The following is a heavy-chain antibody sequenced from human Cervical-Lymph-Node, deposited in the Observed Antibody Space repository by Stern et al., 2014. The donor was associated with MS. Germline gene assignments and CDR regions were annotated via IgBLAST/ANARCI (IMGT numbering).Heavy chain of an antibody. V-gene: IGHV3-21*01. Sequence: QLVGSGGGLVKPGGSLRLSCAASGFSFRSYSMNWVRQAPGKGPEWVSSISRSVSYIYYADSVKGRFTVSRDVVKDSRYLRINSLRVEDMGVYYCARDSVAGPNSPYGMDVWGQGTTVTVSS. CDR3: ARDSVAGPNSPYGMDV. CDR2: ISRSVSYI. CDR1: GFSFRSYS. D-gene: IGHD6-19*01. J-gene: IGHJ6*02.